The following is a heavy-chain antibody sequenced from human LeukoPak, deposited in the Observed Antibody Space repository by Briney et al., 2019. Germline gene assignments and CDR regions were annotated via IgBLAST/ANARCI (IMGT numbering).Heavy chain of an antibody. V-gene: IGHV3-23*01. Sequence: PGGSLRLSSAASGFTFSSYAMSWVRQAPGKGLEWVSPISGSGGRTYYADSVKGRFTISRDNSKNTLYLQMNSLRAEDTAVYYCAKIRVYYDSSGFDYWGQGTLVTVSS. D-gene: IGHD3-22*01. CDR2: ISGSGGRT. CDR1: GFTFSSYA. CDR3: AKIRVYYDSSGFDY. J-gene: IGHJ4*02.